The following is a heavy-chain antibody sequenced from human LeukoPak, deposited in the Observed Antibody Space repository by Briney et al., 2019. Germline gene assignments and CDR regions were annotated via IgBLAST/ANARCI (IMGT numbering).Heavy chain of an antibody. Sequence: GGSLRLSCAASGFTFSSYAMHWVRQAPGKGLEWVAVISYDGSNKYYADSVKGRFTISRDNSKNTLYLQMNSLRAEDTAVYYCAREEGDYYDSSGPFDYWGQGTLVTVSS. CDR3: AREEGDYYDSSGPFDY. J-gene: IGHJ4*02. CDR2: ISYDGSNK. V-gene: IGHV3-30*01. D-gene: IGHD3-22*01. CDR1: GFTFSSYA.